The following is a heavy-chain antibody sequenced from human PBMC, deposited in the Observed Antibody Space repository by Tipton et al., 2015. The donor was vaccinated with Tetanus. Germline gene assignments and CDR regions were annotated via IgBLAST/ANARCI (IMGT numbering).Heavy chain of an antibody. Sequence: PSLTCIVSGASARSTKYYWSWIRQPPGKEPEWVGYVYHSGATNYHPSLKSRLAISADTSKNQFSLNLRSVITADTAVYYCARANNDYPKKGPFDYWGHGILVIVSS. CDR2: VYHSGAT. J-gene: IGHJ4*01. V-gene: IGHV4-61*01. CDR3: ARANNDYPKKGPFDY. D-gene: IGHD5-12*01. CDR1: GASARSTKYY.